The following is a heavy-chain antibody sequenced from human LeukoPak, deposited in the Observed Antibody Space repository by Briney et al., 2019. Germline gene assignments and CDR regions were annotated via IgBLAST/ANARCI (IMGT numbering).Heavy chain of an antibody. Sequence: GGSLRLSCAASGFTFSSYAMSWVRQAPGKGLEWDSAISGSGGSTYYADSVKGRFTISRDNSKNTLYLQMNSLRAEDTAVYYCAKELRYFDWLSPVVDYWGQGTLVTVSS. D-gene: IGHD3-9*01. CDR2: ISGSGGST. CDR1: GFTFSSYA. J-gene: IGHJ4*02. CDR3: AKELRYFDWLSPVVDY. V-gene: IGHV3-23*01.